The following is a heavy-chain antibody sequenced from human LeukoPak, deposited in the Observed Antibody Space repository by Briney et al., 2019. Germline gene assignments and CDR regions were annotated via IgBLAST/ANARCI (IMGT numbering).Heavy chain of an antibody. J-gene: IGHJ4*02. CDR2: IYYSGST. V-gene: IGHV4-61*01. D-gene: IGHD2-15*01. CDR1: GGSVHRGWYY. Sequence: LGALSLPLPVSGGSVHRGWYYWGRVRPPPREGLEWIGYIYYSGSTNYNPSLKSRVAISVDTSKNQFSLKLSSVTAADTAVYYCAKTPAATTFDYWGQGTLVTVSS. CDR3: AKTPAATTFDY.